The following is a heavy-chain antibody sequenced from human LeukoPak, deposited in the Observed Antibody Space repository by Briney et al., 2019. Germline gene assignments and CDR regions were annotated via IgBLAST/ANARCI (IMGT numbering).Heavy chain of an antibody. D-gene: IGHD4-23*01. CDR3: ARGTEGVTPNWFDP. J-gene: IGHJ5*02. V-gene: IGHV4-34*01. Sequence: PSETLSLTCAVYGGSFSGYYWSWIRQPPGKGLEWIGEINHSGSTNYNPSLKSRVTISVDTSKSQFSLKLSSVTAADTAVYYCARGTEGVTPNWFDPGGQGTLVTVSA. CDR1: GGSFSGYY. CDR2: INHSGST.